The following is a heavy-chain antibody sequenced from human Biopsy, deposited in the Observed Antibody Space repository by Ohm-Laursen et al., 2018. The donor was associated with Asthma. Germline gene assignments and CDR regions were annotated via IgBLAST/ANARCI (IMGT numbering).Heavy chain of an antibody. CDR3: ARHPYNFGGFDY. D-gene: IGHD5-24*01. V-gene: IGHV1-18*04. J-gene: IGHJ4*02. Sequence: ATVKISCKASGYTFRSYGVSWVRPAPGQGLEWMGWISPFTGDTHFGQKFQGRVTMTTDTSTDTAYMELRSLRSDDTAVYYCARHPYNFGGFDYWGQGSLVLVSS. CDR1: GYTFRSYG. CDR2: ISPFTGDT.